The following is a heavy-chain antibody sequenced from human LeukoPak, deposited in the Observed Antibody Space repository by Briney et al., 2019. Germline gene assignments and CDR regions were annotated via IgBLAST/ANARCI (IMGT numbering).Heavy chain of an antibody. CDR2: LSGRTTYI. V-gene: IGHV3-11*05. D-gene: IGHD2-21*02. Sequence: GGSLRLSCAASGFIFSHYYMSWIRQAPGKGLEWVSYLSGRTTYIKYADSVKGRFTISRDNAKNSLYLQMNSLRAEDTAVYYCARDAIVVVTASDYYYYGMDVWGQGTTVTVSS. CDR1: GFIFSHYY. CDR3: ARDAIVVVTASDYYYYGMDV. J-gene: IGHJ6*02.